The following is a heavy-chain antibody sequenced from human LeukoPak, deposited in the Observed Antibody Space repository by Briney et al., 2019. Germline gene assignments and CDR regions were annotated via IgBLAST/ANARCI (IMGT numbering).Heavy chain of an antibody. CDR3: ARESHGDFYFDY. CDR2: ISKDGNIT. Sequence: AGGSLRRSGAASRFTFSSYSMHWVRQAPGKGLEWVALISKDGNITFCADSVKGRFTISRDNSKNTLYLQINSLRTEDTSVYFCARESHGDFYFDYWGQGTLVTVSS. CDR1: RFTFSSYS. D-gene: IGHD4-17*01. J-gene: IGHJ4*02. V-gene: IGHV3-30*04.